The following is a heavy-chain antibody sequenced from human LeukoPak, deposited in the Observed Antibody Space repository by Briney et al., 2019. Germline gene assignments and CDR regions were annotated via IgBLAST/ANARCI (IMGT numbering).Heavy chain of an antibody. CDR3: ARDSPGYLAYDS. J-gene: IGHJ4*02. Sequence: GGSLRLSCAASGFTFSTYWMTWVRQTPGKGPEWVANIKEDGSATYYVDSVKGRFTISRDNAKKSLYLQMNSLRAEDTAVYYCARDSPGYLAYDSWGQGALVTVSS. CDR2: IKEDGSAT. D-gene: IGHD1-1*01. CDR1: GFTFSTYW. V-gene: IGHV3-7*04.